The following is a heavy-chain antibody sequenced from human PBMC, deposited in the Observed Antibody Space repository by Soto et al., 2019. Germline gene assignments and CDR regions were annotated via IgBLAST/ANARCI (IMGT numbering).Heavy chain of an antibody. CDR3: ARDSYDILTGYYTHYFDY. J-gene: IGHJ4*02. Sequence: PGGSLRLSCAASGFTFSSYSMNWVRQAPGKGLEWVSSISSSSSYIYYADSVKGRFTISRDNAKNSLYLQMNSLRAEDTAVYYCARDSYDILTGYYTHYFDYWGQGTLVTVSS. CDR1: GFTFSSYS. D-gene: IGHD3-9*01. V-gene: IGHV3-21*01. CDR2: ISSSSSYI.